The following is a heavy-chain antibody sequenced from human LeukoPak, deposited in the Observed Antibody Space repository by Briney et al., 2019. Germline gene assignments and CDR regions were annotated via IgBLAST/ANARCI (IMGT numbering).Heavy chain of an antibody. CDR1: GGSFSGYY. CDR3: ARGRRFRDAFDI. J-gene: IGHJ3*02. CDR2: INHSGST. Sequence: SETLSLTCAVYGGSFSGYYWSWIRQPPGKGLECIGEINHSGSTNYNPSLKSRVTISVDTSKNQFSLKLSSVTAADTAVYYCARGRRFRDAFDIWGQGTMVTVSS. V-gene: IGHV4-34*01. D-gene: IGHD3-3*01.